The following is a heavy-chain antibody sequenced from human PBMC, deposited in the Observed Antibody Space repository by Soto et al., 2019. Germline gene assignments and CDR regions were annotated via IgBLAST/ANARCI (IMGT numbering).Heavy chain of an antibody. CDR3: AKGGGFGAGAYYNVAY. Sequence: GGSLRLSCTASGFSFSSYAMTWVRQAPGKGLEWVSSTTDDGGRTFYADSVKGRFTISRDNSNNRLYLQMNSLRAEDTALYYCAKGGGFGAGAYYNVAYWGQGTLVTVSS. J-gene: IGHJ4*02. D-gene: IGHD3-10*01. V-gene: IGHV3-23*01. CDR1: GFSFSSYA. CDR2: TTDDGGRT.